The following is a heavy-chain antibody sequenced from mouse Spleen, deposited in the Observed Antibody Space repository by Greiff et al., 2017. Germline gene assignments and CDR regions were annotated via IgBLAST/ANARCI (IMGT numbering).Heavy chain of an antibody. J-gene: IGHJ3*01. V-gene: IGHV1-80*01. CDR3: ASYGNYHAAWFAY. CDR1: GYAFSSYW. D-gene: IGHD2-1*01. Sequence: VQRVESGAELVKPGASVKISCKASGYAFSSYWMNWVKQRPGKGLEWIGQIYPGDGDTNYNGKFKGKATLTADKSSSTAYMQLSSLTSEDSAVYFCASYGNYHAAWFAYWGQGTLVTVSA. CDR2: IYPGDGDT.